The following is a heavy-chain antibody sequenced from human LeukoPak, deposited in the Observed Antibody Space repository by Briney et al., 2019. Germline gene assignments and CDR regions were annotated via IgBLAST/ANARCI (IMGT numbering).Heavy chain of an antibody. D-gene: IGHD2-2*01. V-gene: IGHV3-53*01. CDR2: IYSGGST. CDR3: ARGPIDKVVPGIFFGH. CDR1: GFTFSSYA. J-gene: IGHJ4*02. Sequence: GGSLRLSCAASGFTFSSYAMSWVRQAPGKGLEWVSVIYSGGSTDFADSVKDRFTISRDTSKNTVFLQMSSLRVEDSAVYHCARGPIDKVVPGIFFGHWGQGTVVTVSS.